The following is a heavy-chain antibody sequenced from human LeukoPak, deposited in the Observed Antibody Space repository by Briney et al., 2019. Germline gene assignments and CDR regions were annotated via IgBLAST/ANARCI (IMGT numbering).Heavy chain of an antibody. CDR3: ARGVGWFGGLDAFDI. V-gene: IGHV3-66*01. CDR1: GFTVSSNY. Sequence: GGSLRLSCAASGFTVSSNYMSWVRQAPGKGLEWVSVIYSGGSTYYADSVKGRFTISRDNSKNTLYLQMNSLRAEDTAVYYCARGVGWFGGLDAFDIWGQGTMVTVPS. CDR2: IYSGGST. D-gene: IGHD3-10*01. J-gene: IGHJ3*02.